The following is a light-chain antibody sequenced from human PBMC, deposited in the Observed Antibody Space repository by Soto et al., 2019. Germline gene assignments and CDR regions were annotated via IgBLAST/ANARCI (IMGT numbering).Light chain of an antibody. V-gene: IGLV2-14*03. J-gene: IGLJ1*01. Sequence: QSALTQPASVSGSPGQSITISCTGTSSDVGGYNYVSWHQQHPGKAPKLMIYDVSARPSGVSNRFSGSKSGNTASLTISGLQAEDEADYYCSSYKSSSTLFVFGTGTKVTVL. CDR1: SSDVGGYNY. CDR3: SSYKSSSTLFV. CDR2: DVS.